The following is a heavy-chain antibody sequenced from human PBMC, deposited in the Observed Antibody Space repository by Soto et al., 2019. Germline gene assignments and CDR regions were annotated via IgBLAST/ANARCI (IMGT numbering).Heavy chain of an antibody. CDR3: ARDGDYVWGSYRWSDAFDI. D-gene: IGHD3-16*02. J-gene: IGHJ3*02. V-gene: IGHV3-21*01. Sequence: GGSLRLSCAASGFTFSSHSMNWVRQAPGKGLEWVSSISSSSSYIYYADSVKGRFTISRDNAKNSLYLQMNSLRAEDTAVYYCARDGDYVWGSYRWSDAFDIWGQGTMVTVSS. CDR2: ISSSSSYI. CDR1: GFTFSSHS.